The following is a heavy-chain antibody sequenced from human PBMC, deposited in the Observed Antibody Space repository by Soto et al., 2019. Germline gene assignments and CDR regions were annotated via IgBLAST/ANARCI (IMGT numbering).Heavy chain of an antibody. CDR2: ISWNSVSI. Sequence: SLRLSCAASGFNFDDYGIHWCRQSPFKCLEWVSSISWNSVSIGYADSVKGRFTISRDNAKNSLYLQMNTLRAEDTALYYCAKDMENGYNPYYYYGMDVWGQGTTVTVSS. V-gene: IGHV3-9*01. D-gene: IGHD3-10*01. CDR3: AKDMENGYNPYYYYGMDV. J-gene: IGHJ6*02. CDR1: GFNFDDYG.